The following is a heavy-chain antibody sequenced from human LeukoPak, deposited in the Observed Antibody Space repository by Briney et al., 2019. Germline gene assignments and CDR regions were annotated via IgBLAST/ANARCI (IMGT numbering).Heavy chain of an antibody. V-gene: IGHV3-21*01. J-gene: IGHJ4*02. CDR3: ARATARGSYSGGFDY. D-gene: IGHD1-26*01. CDR1: GFTFSSYS. CDR2: ISSSGSYI. Sequence: GGSLRLSCAASGFTFSSYSMNWVRQAPGKGLEWVSSISSSGSYIYYADSVKGRFTISRDNAKNSLYLQMNSLRAEDTAVYYCARATARGSYSGGFDYWGQGTLVTVSS.